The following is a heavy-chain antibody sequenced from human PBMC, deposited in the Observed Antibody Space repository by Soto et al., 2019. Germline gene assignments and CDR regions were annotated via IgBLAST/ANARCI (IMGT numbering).Heavy chain of an antibody. CDR3: ARGRIAAAGTSEYFQH. CDR1: GGSFYGYY. CDR2: INDSGST. V-gene: IGHV4-34*01. Sequence: QVQLQQWGAGLLKPSETLSLTCAVYGGSFYGYYWSWIRQPPGKGLEWIGEINDSGSTNYNPSLKRLVTIAGDTSKNQFSLKLSSVTAADTAVYYCARGRIAAAGTSEYFQHWGQGTLVTVSS. J-gene: IGHJ1*01. D-gene: IGHD6-13*01.